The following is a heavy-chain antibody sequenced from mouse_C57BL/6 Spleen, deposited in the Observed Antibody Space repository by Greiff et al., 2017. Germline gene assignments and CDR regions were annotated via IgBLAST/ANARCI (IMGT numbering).Heavy chain of an antibody. CDR3: ASNYYGKGLYAMDY. CDR1: GFSLTSYA. J-gene: IGHJ4*01. D-gene: IGHD2-1*01. Sequence: VKVEESGPGLVAPSQSLSITCTVSGFSLTSYAISWVRQPPGKGLEWLGVIWTGGGTNYNSALKSRLSISKDNSKSQVFLKMNSLQTDDTSRYYCASNYYGKGLYAMDYWGQGTSVTVSS. V-gene: IGHV2-9-1*01. CDR2: IWTGGGT.